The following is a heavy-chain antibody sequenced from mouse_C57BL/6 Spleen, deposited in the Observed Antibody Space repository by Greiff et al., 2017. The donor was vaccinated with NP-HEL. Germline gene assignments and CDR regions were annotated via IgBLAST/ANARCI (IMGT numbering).Heavy chain of an antibody. Sequence: QVHVKQSGAELVKPGASVKMSCKASGYTFTSYWITWVKQRPGQGLEWIGDIYPGSGSTNYNEKFKSKATLTVDTSSSTAYMQLSSLTSEDSAVYYCAGSSSYAMDYWGQGTSVTVSS. J-gene: IGHJ4*01. CDR1: GYTFTSYW. V-gene: IGHV1-55*01. CDR2: IYPGSGST. D-gene: IGHD1-1*01. CDR3: AGSSSYAMDY.